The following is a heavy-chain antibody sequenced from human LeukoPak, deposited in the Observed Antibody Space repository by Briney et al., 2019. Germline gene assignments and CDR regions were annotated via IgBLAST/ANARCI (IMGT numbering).Heavy chain of an antibody. V-gene: IGHV1-69*04. Sequence: SVKVSCKASGYTFTSYGISWVRQAPGQGLEWMGRIIPILGIANYAQKFQGRVTITADKSTSTAYMELSSLRSEDTAVYYCARVGSGQGYFDYWGQGTLVTVSS. CDR3: ARVGSGQGYFDY. CDR1: GYTFTSYG. J-gene: IGHJ4*02. D-gene: IGHD2-15*01. CDR2: IIPILGIA.